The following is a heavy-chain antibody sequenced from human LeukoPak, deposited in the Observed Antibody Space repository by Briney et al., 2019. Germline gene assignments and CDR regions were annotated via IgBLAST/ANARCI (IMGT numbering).Heavy chain of an antibody. V-gene: IGHV4-59*01. CDR3: ASSNYGDYWFDP. Sequence: PSETLSLTCTVSGGSISSYYWSWIRQPPGKGLEWIGYIYYSGSTNYNPSLKSRVTISVDTSKNQFSLKLSSVTAADTAVYYCASSNYGDYWFDPWGQGTLVTVSS. D-gene: IGHD4-17*01. J-gene: IGHJ5*02. CDR2: IYYSGST. CDR1: GGSISSYY.